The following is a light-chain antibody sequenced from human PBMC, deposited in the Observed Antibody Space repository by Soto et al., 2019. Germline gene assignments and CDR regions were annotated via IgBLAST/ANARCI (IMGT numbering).Light chain of an antibody. CDR1: SSNIGSNY. CDR3: SSYAGSNNLGV. Sequence: QSVLIQPPSASGTPGQRVTISCSGSSSNIGSNYVYWFQQLPGAAPKLLICRNNQRPSGVPDRFSGSKSGTSASLAISGLQAEDEADYYCSSYAGSNNLGVFGTGTKLTVL. CDR2: RNN. J-gene: IGLJ1*01. V-gene: IGLV1-47*01.